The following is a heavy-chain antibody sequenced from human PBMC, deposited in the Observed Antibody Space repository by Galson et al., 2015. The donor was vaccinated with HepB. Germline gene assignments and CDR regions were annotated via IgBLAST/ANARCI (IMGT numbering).Heavy chain of an antibody. J-gene: IGHJ4*02. V-gene: IGHV3-30*18. CDR3: AKEYCSGGSCSVFDY. D-gene: IGHD2-15*01. Sequence: SLRLSCAASGFTFSSYGMHWVRQAPGKGLEWVAVISYDGSNKYYADSVKGRFTISRDNSKNTLYLQMNSLRAEDTAVYYCAKEYCSGGSCSVFDYWGQGTLVTVSS. CDR2: ISYDGSNK. CDR1: GFTFSSYG.